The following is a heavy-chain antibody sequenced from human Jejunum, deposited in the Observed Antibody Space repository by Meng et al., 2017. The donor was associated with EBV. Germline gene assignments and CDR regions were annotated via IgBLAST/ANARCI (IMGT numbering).Heavy chain of an antibody. J-gene: IGHJ5*02. CDR2: MNPSNGKT. CDR1: GFTFTNYD. CDR3: ARGAQPIDL. Sequence: EELVQSGAEVKKPGALVKVSCKASGFTFTNYDINWVRQASGQGLEWMGWMNPSNGKTGYAQKFQGRVTMTRDASTSTAYMELSSLRSDDTAVYFCARGAQPIDLWGQGTLVTVSS. D-gene: IGHD3-3*01. V-gene: IGHV1-8*01.